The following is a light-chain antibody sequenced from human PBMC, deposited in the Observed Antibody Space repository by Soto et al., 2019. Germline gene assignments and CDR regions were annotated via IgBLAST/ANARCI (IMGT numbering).Light chain of an antibody. CDR3: QQAKSSPRT. V-gene: IGKV1-12*01. CDR1: QDISNK. J-gene: IGKJ2*01. Sequence: DIQMTQSPSFVSASVGDRVTITCRASQDISNKLAWYQQKPGKAPKFLIYAASTSQSGVPSRFSGSGSGTYFTLTISSLQPDDLATYYCQQAKSSPRTFGQGTKLEIK. CDR2: AAS.